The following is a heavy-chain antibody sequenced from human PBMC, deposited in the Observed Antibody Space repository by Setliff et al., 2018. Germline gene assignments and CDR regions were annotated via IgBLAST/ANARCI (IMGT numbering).Heavy chain of an antibody. J-gene: IGHJ3*01. V-gene: IGHV4-38-2*02. Sequence: SETLSLTCNVSGISITSGHYWGWIRQPPGKGLEWIATIYHRGRTYYNPSLDSRVTISLDTSKNQYSLRLRSVTAADTAVYYCASPRRDDLDTPFDAFDLWGQGTEVT. CDR3: ASPRRDDLDTPFDAFDL. CDR1: GISITSGHY. CDR2: IYHRGRT. D-gene: IGHD1-1*01.